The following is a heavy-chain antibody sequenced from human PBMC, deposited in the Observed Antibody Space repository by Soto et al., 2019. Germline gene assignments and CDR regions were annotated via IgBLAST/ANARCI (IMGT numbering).Heavy chain of an antibody. J-gene: IGHJ2*01. CDR3: AKSLSVVVVPAASEFWYFDL. CDR2: ISGSGGST. CDR1: GFTFSSYA. D-gene: IGHD2-2*01. Sequence: GGSLRLSCAASGFTFSSYAMSWVRQAPGKGLEWVSAISGSGGSTYYADSVKGRFTISRDNSKNTLYLQMNSLRAEDTAVYYCAKSLSVVVVPAASEFWYFDLWGRGTLVTVSS. V-gene: IGHV3-23*01.